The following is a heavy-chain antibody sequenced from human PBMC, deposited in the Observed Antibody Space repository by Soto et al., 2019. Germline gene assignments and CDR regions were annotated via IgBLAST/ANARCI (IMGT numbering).Heavy chain of an antibody. J-gene: IGHJ4*02. D-gene: IGHD6-25*01. V-gene: IGHV2-5*02. CDR3: AHRRRAAGGYFFDY. Sequence: QITLKESGPTLVKPTQTLTLTCTFSGFSLSTSGVGVGWIRQPPGKALEWLVLIYWDDDKRYSPSLKSRLTITKDTSKNQVVLTMTNMDPMDTATYYCAHRRRAAGGYFFDYWGQGTLVTVSS. CDR1: GFSLSTSGVG. CDR2: IYWDDDK.